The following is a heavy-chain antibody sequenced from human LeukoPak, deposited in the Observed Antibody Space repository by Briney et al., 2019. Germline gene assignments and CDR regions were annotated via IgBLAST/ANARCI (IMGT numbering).Heavy chain of an antibody. D-gene: IGHD1-1*01. CDR2: IYYSGST. CDR3: ASSAGTAPTNFDY. V-gene: IGHV4-59*11. Sequence: PSETLSLTCTVSGGSISSHYWSWIRQPPGKGLEWIGYIYYSGSTYYNPSLKSRVTISVDTSKNQFSLKLSSVTAADTAVYYCASSAGTAPTNFDYWGQGTLVTVSS. J-gene: IGHJ4*02. CDR1: GGSISSHY.